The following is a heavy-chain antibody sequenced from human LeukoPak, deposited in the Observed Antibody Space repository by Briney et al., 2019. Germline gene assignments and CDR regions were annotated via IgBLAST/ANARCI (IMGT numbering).Heavy chain of an antibody. D-gene: IGHD1-26*01. CDR1: GYSTRSGYY. Sequence: PSETLSLTCAVSGYSTRSGYYWGWIGHPPGKGLEGIGSIYHSGSTYYNPSLKSRVTISVDTSKNQFSLKLSSVTAADTAVYYCARAQVGATDWFDPWGQGTLVTVSS. V-gene: IGHV4-38-2*01. J-gene: IGHJ5*02. CDR3: ARAQVGATDWFDP. CDR2: IYHSGST.